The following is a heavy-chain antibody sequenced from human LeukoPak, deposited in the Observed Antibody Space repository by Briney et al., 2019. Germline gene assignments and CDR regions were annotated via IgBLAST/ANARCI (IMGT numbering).Heavy chain of an antibody. CDR3: AKGLSPPTKQYYYDSSGYPDY. Sequence: PGGSLRLSCAASGFTFSSYGMHWVRQAPGKGLEWVAVIWYDGSNKYYADSVKGRFTISRDNSKNTLYLQMNSLRAEDTAVYYCAKGLSPPTKQYYYDSSGYPDYWGQGTLVTVSS. CDR1: GFTFSSYG. J-gene: IGHJ4*02. D-gene: IGHD3-22*01. CDR2: IWYDGSNK. V-gene: IGHV3-33*06.